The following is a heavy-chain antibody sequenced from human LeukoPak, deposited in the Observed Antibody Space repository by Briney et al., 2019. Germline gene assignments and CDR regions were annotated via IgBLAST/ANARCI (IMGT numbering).Heavy chain of an antibody. Sequence: SETLSLTCTVSGGSISSYYWSWLRQPPGKGLEWLGYIYYSGSTNYNPSLKSRVTISVDTSKNQFSLKLSSVTAADTAVYYCARGVELLWFGELPLPIYYYYYMDVWGKGTTVTVSS. CDR3: ARGVELLWFGELPLPIYYYYYMDV. J-gene: IGHJ6*03. CDR1: GGSISSYY. CDR2: IYYSGST. V-gene: IGHV4-59*08. D-gene: IGHD3-10*01.